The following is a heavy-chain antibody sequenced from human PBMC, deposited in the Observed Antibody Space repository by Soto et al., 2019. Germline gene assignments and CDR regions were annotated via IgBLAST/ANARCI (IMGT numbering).Heavy chain of an antibody. Sequence: ASVKVSCKASGYSFTNNDVSWVRQATGQGLEWMGWMNPGSGDTGYAQKFQGRVTMTRDISIATAYMELSSLRSDDTAIYYCATMATSGSLTWFAPPGQGTLLTVS. CDR1: GYSFTNND. V-gene: IGHV1-8*01. D-gene: IGHD3-10*01. CDR2: MNPGSGDT. J-gene: IGHJ5*02. CDR3: ATMATSGSLTWFAP.